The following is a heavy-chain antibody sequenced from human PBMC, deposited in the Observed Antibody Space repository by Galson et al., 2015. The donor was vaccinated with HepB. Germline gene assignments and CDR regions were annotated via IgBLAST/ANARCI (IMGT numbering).Heavy chain of an antibody. V-gene: IGHV3-21*01. CDR1: GFTFSSYS. CDR3: AGSSYDYVWGSYRPAILNFDY. D-gene: IGHD3-16*02. CDR2: ISSSSSYI. J-gene: IGHJ4*02. Sequence: SLRLSCAASGFTFSSYSMNWVRQAPGKGLEWVSSISSSSSYIYYADSVKGRFTISRDNAKNSLYLQMNSLRAEDTAVYYCAGSSYDYVWGSYRPAILNFDYWGQGTLVTVSS.